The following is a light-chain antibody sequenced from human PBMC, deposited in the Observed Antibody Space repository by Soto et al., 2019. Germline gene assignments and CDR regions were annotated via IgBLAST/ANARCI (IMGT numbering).Light chain of an antibody. V-gene: IGKV3-11*01. CDR1: QSVSSF. CDR2: DAS. Sequence: EIVLTQSPATLSLSPGERATLSCRASQSVSSFLAWYQQKPGQAPRLLIYDASNRATGIPARFSGSGSGTDFTLILSSLEPEDFAVYYCQQRRYWPITFGQGTRLEIK. J-gene: IGKJ5*01. CDR3: QQRRYWPIT.